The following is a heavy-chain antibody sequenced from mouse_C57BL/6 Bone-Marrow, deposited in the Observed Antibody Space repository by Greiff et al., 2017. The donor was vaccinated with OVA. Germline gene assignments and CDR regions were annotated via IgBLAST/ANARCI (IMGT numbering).Heavy chain of an antibody. Sequence: EVKLQQSGPELVKPGASVKISCKASGYTFTDYYMNWVKQSHGKSLEWIGDINPNNGGTSYNQKFKGKATLTVDKSSSTAYMELRSLTSEDSAVYYCARGMAKLNYWGQGTTRTVSS. D-gene: IGHD1-2*01. CDR1: GYTFTDYY. CDR2: INPNNGGT. V-gene: IGHV1-26*01. J-gene: IGHJ2*01. CDR3: ARGMAKLNY.